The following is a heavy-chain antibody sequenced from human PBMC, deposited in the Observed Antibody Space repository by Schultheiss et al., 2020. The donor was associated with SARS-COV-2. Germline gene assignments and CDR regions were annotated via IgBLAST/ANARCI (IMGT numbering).Heavy chain of an antibody. V-gene: IGHV4-30-4*01. J-gene: IGHJ6*02. CDR3: ARDRAGYGSGTYGMDV. CDR1: GGSISADY. Sequence: SETLSLTCTVSGGSISADYWSWIRQPPGKGLEWIGYIYYSGSTYYNPSLKSRVTISVDTSKNQFSLKLSSVTAADTAVYYCARDRAGYGSGTYGMDVWGQGTTVTVSS. D-gene: IGHD3-10*01. CDR2: IYYSGST.